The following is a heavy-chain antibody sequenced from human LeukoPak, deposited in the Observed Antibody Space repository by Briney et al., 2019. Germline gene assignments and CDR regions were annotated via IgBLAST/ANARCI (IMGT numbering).Heavy chain of an antibody. CDR3: ASPSGDY. D-gene: IGHD5-24*01. V-gene: IGHV3-30*02. CDR1: GFTFSNYG. Sequence: PGGSLRLSCAASGFTFSNYGMEWVRQAPGKGLEWVAFIRNDGTNQYYADSLKGGFTISRDNSKNTLYLQMNSLRGEDTAVYYCASPSGDYWGQGTLVTVSS. CDR2: IRNDGTNQ. J-gene: IGHJ4*02.